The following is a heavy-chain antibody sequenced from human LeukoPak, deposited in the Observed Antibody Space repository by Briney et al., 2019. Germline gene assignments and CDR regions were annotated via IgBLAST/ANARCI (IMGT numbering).Heavy chain of an antibody. CDR3: ARRRIAPQYYFDY. J-gene: IGHJ4*02. V-gene: IGHV4-39*07. Sequence: SETLSLTCTVSGGSISSSSYYWGWIRQPPGEGLEWIGSIYYSGSTYYNPSLKSRVTVSVDTSKNQFSLRLSSVTAADTAVYYCARRRIAPQYYFDYWGQGTLVTVSS. CDR2: IYYSGST. D-gene: IGHD2/OR15-2a*01. CDR1: GGSISSSSYY.